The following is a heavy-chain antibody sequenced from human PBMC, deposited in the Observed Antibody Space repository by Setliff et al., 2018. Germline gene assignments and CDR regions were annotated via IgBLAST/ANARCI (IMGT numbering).Heavy chain of an antibody. J-gene: IGHJ6*01. Sequence: GASVKVSCKTSGYTFSNYGVSWVRQAPGQGLEWMGWISGYDGNTKYAQNLHGRVTMTTDTSTTTAYMELRSLRSDDTAVYYCARERTYDGLNYNGMDVWGQGTTVTVSS. CDR1: GYTFSNYG. D-gene: IGHD3-3*01. CDR2: ISGYDGNT. CDR3: ARERTYDGLNYNGMDV. V-gene: IGHV1-18*01.